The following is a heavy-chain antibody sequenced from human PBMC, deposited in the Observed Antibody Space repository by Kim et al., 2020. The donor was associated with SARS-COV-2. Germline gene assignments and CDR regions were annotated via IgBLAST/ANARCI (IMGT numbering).Heavy chain of an antibody. CDR1: GFTFSSYG. D-gene: IGHD3-10*01. V-gene: IGHV3-30*18. J-gene: IGHJ4*02. Sequence: GGSLRLSCAASGFTFSSYGMHWVRQAPGKGLEWVAVISYDGSNKYYADSVKGRFTISRDNSKNTLYLQMNSLRAEDTAVYYCAKDLTYGSGNNYYFDYWGQGTMVTVSS. CDR3: AKDLTYGSGNNYYFDY. CDR2: ISYDGSNK.